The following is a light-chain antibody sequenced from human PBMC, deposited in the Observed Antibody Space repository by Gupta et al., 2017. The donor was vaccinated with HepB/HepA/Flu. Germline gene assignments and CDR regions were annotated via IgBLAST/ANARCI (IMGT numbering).Light chain of an antibody. CDR2: GAS. CDR3: QQYNNWPPWT. J-gene: IGKJ1*01. V-gene: IGKV3-15*01. Sequence: DIVMTQSPASLSVSPGERATLSCRASQSVSSNLAGYQQKPGQAPRSLIYGASTRATGLPDRLIGSGSGTDFTLTISSLQSEDFAVDYCQQYNNWPPWTFGQGTKVEIK. CDR1: QSVSSN.